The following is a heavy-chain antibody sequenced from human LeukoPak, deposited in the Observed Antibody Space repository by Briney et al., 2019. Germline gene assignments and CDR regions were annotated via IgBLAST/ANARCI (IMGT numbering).Heavy chain of an antibody. CDR3: ARTMVRGGSPFDY. Sequence: GESLKISCKGSGYSFTSYWIGWVRQMPGKGLEWMGIIYSGDSDTRYSPSFQGQVTISADKSISTAYLQWSSLKASEPVMYYCARTMVRGGSPFDYWGQGTLVTVSS. CDR1: GYSFTSYW. D-gene: IGHD3-10*01. V-gene: IGHV5-51*01. J-gene: IGHJ4*02. CDR2: IYSGDSDT.